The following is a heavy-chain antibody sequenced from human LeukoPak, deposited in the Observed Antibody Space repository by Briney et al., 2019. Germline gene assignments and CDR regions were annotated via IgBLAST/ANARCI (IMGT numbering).Heavy chain of an antibody. CDR2: IIPLFGTP. CDR3: ASATLRCSGSSCCEMDV. CDR1: GYTFTGYY. J-gene: IGHJ6*04. D-gene: IGHD2-15*01. V-gene: IGHV1-69*06. Sequence: ASVKVSCKASGYTFTGYYMHWVRQAPGQGLEWMGGIIPLFGTPDYAQKFQDRVTITADKSTSTAYMELSSLRSEDTAVYYCASATLRCSGSSCCEMDVWGKGTTVTVSS.